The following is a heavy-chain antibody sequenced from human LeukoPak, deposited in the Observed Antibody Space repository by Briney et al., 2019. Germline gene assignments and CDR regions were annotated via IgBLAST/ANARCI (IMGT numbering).Heavy chain of an antibody. Sequence: GASVKVSCKASGYTFTSYSISWVRQAPGQGLEWMGWISAYNGNTNYAQKLQGRVTMTTDISTSTAYMELRSLRSDDTAAYYCARVAKLSSRIVVVPAALNEAYYYGMDVWGKGTTVTVSS. CDR3: ARVAKLSSRIVVVPAALNEAYYYGMDV. V-gene: IGHV1-18*04. D-gene: IGHD2-2*01. CDR1: GYTFTSYS. J-gene: IGHJ6*04. CDR2: ISAYNGNT.